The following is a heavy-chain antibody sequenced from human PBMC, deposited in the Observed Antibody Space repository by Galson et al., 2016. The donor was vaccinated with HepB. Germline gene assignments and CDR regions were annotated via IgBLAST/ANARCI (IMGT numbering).Heavy chain of an antibody. J-gene: IGHJ2*01. Sequence: SLRLSCAASGFTFSNHGMHWVRQAPGKGLEWVAVVSAAGGTKYYTDSVRGRFTISRDNSKNTVYLQMNSLRAEDTAVYYWTQEKAFAHWYFDLWDRGIMVAVSS. CDR1: GFTFSNHG. V-gene: IGHV3-30*18. CDR2: VSAAGGTK. CDR3: TQEKAFAHWYFDL. D-gene: IGHD3-10*01.